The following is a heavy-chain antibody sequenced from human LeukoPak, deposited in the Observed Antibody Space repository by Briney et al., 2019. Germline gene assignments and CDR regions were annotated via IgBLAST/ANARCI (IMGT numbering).Heavy chain of an antibody. CDR2: ISGSGGST. Sequence: GGSLRLSCAASGFTFSSYAMSWVRQAPGKGPDWVSGISGSGGSTYYADSVKGRFTISRDNSKNTLYLQMNSLRAEDTAVYYCATQFKYYYDSSGPSDYWGQGTLVTVSS. CDR1: GFTFSSYA. D-gene: IGHD3-22*01. CDR3: ATQFKYYYDSSGPSDY. V-gene: IGHV3-23*01. J-gene: IGHJ4*02.